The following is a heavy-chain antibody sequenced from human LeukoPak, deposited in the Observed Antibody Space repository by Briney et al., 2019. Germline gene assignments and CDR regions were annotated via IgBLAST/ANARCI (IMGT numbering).Heavy chain of an antibody. CDR1: GFTFSSYG. CDR3: AKIHGGRLDFDY. J-gene: IGHJ4*02. Sequence: GESLKISCAASGFTFSSYGMHWVRQAPGKGLEWVAVISYDGSNKYYADSVKGRFTISRDNSKNTLYLQMNSLRAEDTAVYYCAKIHGGRLDFDYWGQGTLVTVSS. CDR2: ISYDGSNK. D-gene: IGHD3-16*01. V-gene: IGHV3-30*18.